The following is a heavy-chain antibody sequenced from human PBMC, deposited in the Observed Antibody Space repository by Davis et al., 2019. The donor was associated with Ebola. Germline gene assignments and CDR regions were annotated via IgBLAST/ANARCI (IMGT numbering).Heavy chain of an antibody. CDR3: ARLGSGSYYNVESWFDP. V-gene: IGHV5-51*01. D-gene: IGHD3-10*01. J-gene: IGHJ5*02. CDR1: GYSFTSYW. CDR2: IYPGDSDT. Sequence: GESLKISCQGSGYSFTSYWISWVRQMPGKGLEWMGIIYPGDSDTRYSPSFQGQVTISADKSISTAYLQWSSLRASDTAMYYCARLGSGSYYNVESWFDPWGQGTLVTVSS.